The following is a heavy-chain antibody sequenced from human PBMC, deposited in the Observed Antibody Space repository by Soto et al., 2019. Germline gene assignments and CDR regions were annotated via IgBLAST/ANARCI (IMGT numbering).Heavy chain of an antibody. D-gene: IGHD5-12*01. J-gene: IGHJ4*02. Sequence: PEGSLRLSCAASGFTLSDHYMDWVRQAPGKGLEWVGRTRNKANSYTTEYAASVKDRFTISRDDSKNSLYLQMNSLKTEDTAVYYCTSSWGGYRCFNSWGQGTLVTVSS. CDR2: TRNKANSYTT. V-gene: IGHV3-72*01. CDR1: GFTLSDHY. CDR3: TSSWGGYRCFNS.